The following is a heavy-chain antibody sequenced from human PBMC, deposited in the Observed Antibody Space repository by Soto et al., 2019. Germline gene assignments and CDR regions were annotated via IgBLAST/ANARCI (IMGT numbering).Heavy chain of an antibody. CDR3: ARGDSGYVWFNEI. CDR1: GGLFSTYA. CDR2: IIPVFATT. J-gene: IGHJ4*02. D-gene: IGHD3-22*01. Sequence: QEQLVQSGAEVKKSGSSVKVSCKASGGLFSTYAISWVRQAPGQGLEWMGGIIPVFATTYYAEKFEGRVTITADESTNTADMELSSLRSEDTAMYYCARGDSGYVWFNEIWGQGTLVTVSS. V-gene: IGHV1-69*01.